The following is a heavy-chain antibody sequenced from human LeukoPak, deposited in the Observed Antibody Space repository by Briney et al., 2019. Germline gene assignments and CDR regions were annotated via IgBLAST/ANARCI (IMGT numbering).Heavy chain of an antibody. Sequence: GASVNVSCKASGYTFTSSDINWVRQATGQGLEWMGWMNPNSGNTGYAQKFQGRVTMTRNTSISTAYMELSSLRSEDTAVYYCARGSIVVYGMDVWGQGTTVTVSS. CDR2: MNPNSGNT. CDR1: GYTFTSSD. V-gene: IGHV1-8*01. J-gene: IGHJ6*02. D-gene: IGHD2-15*01. CDR3: ARGSIVVYGMDV.